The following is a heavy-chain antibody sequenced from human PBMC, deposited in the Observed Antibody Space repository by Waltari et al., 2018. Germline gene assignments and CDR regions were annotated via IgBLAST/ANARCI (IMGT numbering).Heavy chain of an antibody. Sequence: QVQLEESGGGLVKPGGSLRLSCAASGFTFSDFHMTWIRQAAGKGLGWVSDISSHSSNIDYVDSVKGRFTVSRDNAKNFLYLQMNSLRADDTARYYCAKGRFSSGSDYWGQGTQVTVSS. V-gene: IGHV3-11*01. CDR2: ISSHSSNI. D-gene: IGHD6-19*01. CDR3: AKGRFSSGSDY. CDR1: GFTFSDFH. J-gene: IGHJ4*02.